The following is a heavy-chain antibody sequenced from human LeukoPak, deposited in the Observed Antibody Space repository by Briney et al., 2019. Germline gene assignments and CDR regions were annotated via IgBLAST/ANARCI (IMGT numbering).Heavy chain of an antibody. CDR2: ISGSGGDI. V-gene: IGHV3-11*01. J-gene: IGHJ4*02. Sequence: PGGSLRLSCAASGFTFSNYYMSWISQTPGKGLEWLSYISGSGGDIHYADSVKGRFTASRDNAKSSLYLQMNSLRAEDTAIYYCARDIRAVGVTLYFDCWGQGSLVTVTS. CDR3: ARDIRAVGVTLYFDC. D-gene: IGHD1-26*01. CDR1: GFTFSNYY.